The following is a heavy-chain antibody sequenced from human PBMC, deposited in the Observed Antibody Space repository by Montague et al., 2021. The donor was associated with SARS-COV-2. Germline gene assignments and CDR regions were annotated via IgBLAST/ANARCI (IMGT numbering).Heavy chain of an antibody. V-gene: IGHV4-34*01. CDR2: INHSGST. D-gene: IGHD3-10*01. J-gene: IGHJ4*02. CDR1: GGSISGYY. CDR3: SRGARQGYGFRLGSFDS. Sequence: SETLSLTCAVYGGSISGYYWNWICKPPGKGMEWNGEINHSGSTNYNSSLKSRVTMSVDTSKNQYSLKLSPVTAADTAVYYCSRGARQGYGFRLGSFDSWGQGTLVTVSS.